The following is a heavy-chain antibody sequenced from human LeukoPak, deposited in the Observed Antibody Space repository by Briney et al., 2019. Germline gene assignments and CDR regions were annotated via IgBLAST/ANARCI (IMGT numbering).Heavy chain of an antibody. CDR3: ARDMISAMINLDA. J-gene: IGHJ5*02. Sequence: GTSLRLSCAASGFIFSDYYMNWIRQTPGKGLEWIGHISGGGDTIEYTDSMKGRFTISRDNSQNSLFLQMDSLRVEDTAIYFCARDMISAMINLDAWGQGTPVTVSS. D-gene: IGHD3-16*01. V-gene: IGHV3-11*01. CDR1: GFIFSDYY. CDR2: ISGGGDTI.